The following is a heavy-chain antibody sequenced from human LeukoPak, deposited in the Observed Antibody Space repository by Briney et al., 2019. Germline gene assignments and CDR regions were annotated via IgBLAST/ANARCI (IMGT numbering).Heavy chain of an antibody. CDR2: IIPIFGTA. Sequence: SVKVSCKASGGTFSSYAISWVRQAPGQGLEWMGGIIPIFGTANYAQKFQGRVTITTDESTSTAYMELSSLRSEDTAVYYCARVGYYYYYMDVWGKGTTVTVSS. J-gene: IGHJ6*03. CDR1: GGTFSSYA. CDR3: ARVGYYYYYMDV. V-gene: IGHV1-69*05.